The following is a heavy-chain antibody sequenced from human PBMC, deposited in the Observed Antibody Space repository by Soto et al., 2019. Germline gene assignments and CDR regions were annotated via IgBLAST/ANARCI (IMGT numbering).Heavy chain of an antibody. CDR1: GGSITHGGFS. Sequence: QLRLQESGAGVVRTSETLSLTCTVSGGSITHGGFSWSWIRPATGKGLEWIGYISHLENTYFHPTFKSRLTMSIDRRKNQFSLNLSSVTAADRAGYYCARGGGNDPFDSWGQGVLVSVSS. CDR3: ARGGGNDPFDS. V-gene: IGHV4-30-2*01. CDR2: ISHLENT. D-gene: IGHD5-12*01. J-gene: IGHJ4*02.